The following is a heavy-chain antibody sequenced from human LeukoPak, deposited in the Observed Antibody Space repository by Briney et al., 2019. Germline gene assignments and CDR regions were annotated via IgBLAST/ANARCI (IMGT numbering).Heavy chain of an antibody. V-gene: IGHV4-61*01. Sequence: PSQTLSLTCTVSGGSISSGSYYWSWIRQPPGKGLEWIGYIYYSGSTNYNPSLKSRVTISVDTSKNQFSLKLGSVTAADTAVYYCATPTWGDAFDIWGQGTMVTVSS. CDR3: ATPTWGDAFDI. D-gene: IGHD1-26*01. J-gene: IGHJ3*02. CDR1: GGSISSGSYY. CDR2: IYYSGST.